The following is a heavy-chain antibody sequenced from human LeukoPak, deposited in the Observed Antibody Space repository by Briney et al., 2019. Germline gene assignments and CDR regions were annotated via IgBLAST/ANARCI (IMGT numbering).Heavy chain of an antibody. Sequence: GGSLRLSCAASGFTFSSYWMSWVRQAPGKGLEWVANIKQDGSEKYYVDSVKGRFTISGDNAKNSLYLQMNSLRAEDTAVYYCARDNYGDFYDAFDIWGQGTMVTVSS. CDR2: IKQDGSEK. CDR1: GFTFSSYW. J-gene: IGHJ3*02. D-gene: IGHD4-17*01. V-gene: IGHV3-7*01. CDR3: ARDNYGDFYDAFDI.